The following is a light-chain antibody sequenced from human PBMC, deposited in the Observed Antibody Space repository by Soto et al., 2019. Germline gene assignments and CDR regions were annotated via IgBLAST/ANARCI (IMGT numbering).Light chain of an antibody. V-gene: IGKV1-5*03. J-gene: IGKJ1*01. Sequence: DIQMTQSPSTLAASVGDRVTITCRASQSISSWVAWYQQKPGKAPKLLIYKASSLESGVPSRFSGSGSGTEFTLTISSLQPDDFATYYCQQYNSYLWTFGQGTKVDIK. CDR2: KAS. CDR1: QSISSW. CDR3: QQYNSYLWT.